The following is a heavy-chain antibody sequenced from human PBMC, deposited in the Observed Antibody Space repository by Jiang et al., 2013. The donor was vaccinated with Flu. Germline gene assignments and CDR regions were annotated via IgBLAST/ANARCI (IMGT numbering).Heavy chain of an antibody. CDR3: SHWNSGFFSNYRDSFHM. CDR2: IYWDGDK. D-gene: IGHD4-11*01. V-gene: IGHV2-5*02. J-gene: IGHJ3*02. Sequence: PTQTLTLTCTFSGFSLSTSGVGVGWIRQPPGKALEWLALIYWDGDKRYSPSLKDRLTITKDTSINQVVLTMTNVGPVDTGTYYCSHWNSGFFSNYRDSFHMWGQGTMVTVSA. CDR1: GFSLSTSGVG.